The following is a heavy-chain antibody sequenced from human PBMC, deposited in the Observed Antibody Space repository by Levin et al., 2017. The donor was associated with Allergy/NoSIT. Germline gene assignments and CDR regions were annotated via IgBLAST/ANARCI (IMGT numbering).Heavy chain of an antibody. D-gene: IGHD3-16*02. J-gene: IGHJ4*02. CDR2: ISGSSSYT. CDR1: GFTFSDYY. Sequence: LSLPCAASGFTFSDYYMSWIRQAPGKGLEWVSYISGSSSYTNYADSVKGRFTISRDNAKNSLYLQMNSLRPEDTAVYYCARVLSYRGDYWGQGTLVTVSS. V-gene: IGHV3-11*05. CDR3: ARVLSYRGDY.